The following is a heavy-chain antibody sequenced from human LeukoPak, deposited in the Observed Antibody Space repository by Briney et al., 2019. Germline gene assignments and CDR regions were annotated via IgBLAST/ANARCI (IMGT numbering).Heavy chain of an antibody. Sequence: PSETLSLTCAVSGYSLSSGYYWGWIRQPPGKGLEWIGSIYHSGSTYYNPCLKSRVTISVDTSKNQFSLKLSSVTAADTAVYYCARGPREDYVWGSYRWYYFDYWGQGTLVTVSS. CDR3: ARGPREDYVWGSYRWYYFDY. V-gene: IGHV4-38-2*01. CDR2: IYHSGST. J-gene: IGHJ4*02. D-gene: IGHD3-16*02. CDR1: GYSLSSGYY.